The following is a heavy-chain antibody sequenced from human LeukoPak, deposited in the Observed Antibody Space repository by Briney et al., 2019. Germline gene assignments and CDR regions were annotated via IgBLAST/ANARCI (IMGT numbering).Heavy chain of an antibody. V-gene: IGHV3-23*01. CDR1: GFTFSSHA. CDR3: AKAPGYCSGGTCYDY. Sequence: PGGSLRLSCAASGFTFSSHAMSWVRQAPGKGLEWVSVISGSGGSTYNVDSVKGRFTISRDNSKNTLYLQMKSLTVDDTAVYYCAKAPGYCSGGTCYDYWGQGSLVAVSS. D-gene: IGHD2-15*01. J-gene: IGHJ4*02. CDR2: ISGSGGST.